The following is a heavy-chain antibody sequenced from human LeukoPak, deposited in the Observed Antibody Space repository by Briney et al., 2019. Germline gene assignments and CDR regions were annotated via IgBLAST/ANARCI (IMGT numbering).Heavy chain of an antibody. CDR1: GGSISSYY. Sequence: SETLSLTCTVSGGSISSYYWSWIRQPPAKGLAWIGYIYYIGSTNYNPSLKSRVTISVDTSKNQFSLKLSSVTAADTAVYYCARGSSWLSVYYFDYWGQGTLVTVSS. D-gene: IGHD6-13*01. J-gene: IGHJ4*02. V-gene: IGHV4-59*01. CDR2: IYYIGST. CDR3: ARGSSWLSVYYFDY.